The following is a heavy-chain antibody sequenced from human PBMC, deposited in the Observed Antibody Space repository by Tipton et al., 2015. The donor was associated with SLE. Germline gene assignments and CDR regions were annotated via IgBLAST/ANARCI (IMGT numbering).Heavy chain of an antibody. J-gene: IGHJ6*03. D-gene: IGHD6-13*01. CDR2: IYYSGST. CDR3: ARGWPDYYYMDV. Sequence: SGVTISSNFMSWVRQAPGKGLEWIGYIYYSGSTNYNPSLKSRVTISVDTSKNQFSLKLSSVTAADTAVYYCARGWPDYYYMDVWGKGTTVTVSS. V-gene: IGHV4-59*01. CDR1: GVTISSNF.